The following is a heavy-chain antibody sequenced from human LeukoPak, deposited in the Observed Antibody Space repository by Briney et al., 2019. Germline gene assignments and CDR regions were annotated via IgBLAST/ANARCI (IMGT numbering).Heavy chain of an antibody. CDR2: IYYGGST. J-gene: IGHJ2*01. V-gene: IGHV4-59*01. CDR1: GGSISSYY. CDR3: AREHNWYFDL. Sequence: SETLSLTCTVSGGSISSYYWSWIRQPPGKGLEWIGYIYYGGSTNYNPSLKSRVTISVDTSKNQFSLKLSSVAAADTAVYYCAREHNWYFDLWGRGTLVTVSS.